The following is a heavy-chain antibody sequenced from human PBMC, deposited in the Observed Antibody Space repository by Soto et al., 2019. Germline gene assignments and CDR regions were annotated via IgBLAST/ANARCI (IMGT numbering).Heavy chain of an antibody. CDR2: IYYSGST. CDR3: ATQEVGGSYVYTFDP. Sequence: QLHLRESGPGLVKPSETLSLTCTVSGGSITSSSYYWGWIRQPPGKGLEWIGSIYYSGSTYYNPSLKSRVTISVDTSKNQFSLKLSSVTAAHTAVCYCATQEVGGSYVYTFDPWGQGTLVTVSS. V-gene: IGHV4-39*01. J-gene: IGHJ5*02. D-gene: IGHD1-26*01. CDR1: GGSITSSSYY.